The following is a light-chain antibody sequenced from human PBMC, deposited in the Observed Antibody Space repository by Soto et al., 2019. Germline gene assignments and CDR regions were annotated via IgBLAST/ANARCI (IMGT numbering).Light chain of an antibody. Sequence: DIVMTQSPATLSVAAGERVTFSCRASQGVSRKLAWYQHKPGQAPRLLISDASTGATGIPARFSGSGSGTEFTLTISSLQYEDCAIYYCQQYHTWPITFGGGTKVEIK. V-gene: IGKV3-15*01. CDR3: QQYHTWPIT. J-gene: IGKJ4*01. CDR1: QGVSRK. CDR2: DAS.